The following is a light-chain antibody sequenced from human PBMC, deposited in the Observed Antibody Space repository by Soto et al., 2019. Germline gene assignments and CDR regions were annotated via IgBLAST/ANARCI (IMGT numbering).Light chain of an antibody. CDR3: QQYNSYSRT. V-gene: IGKV1-5*03. J-gene: IGKJ1*01. CDR2: KAS. Sequence: DIEMTQSPSTLSASVGDRVTITCRASQSISSWLAWYQQKPGQAPKLLMYKASTLESGVPSRVSGSGSGTEFTLPISSLQPDDFATYSCQQYNSYSRTFGQGTKVEIK. CDR1: QSISSW.